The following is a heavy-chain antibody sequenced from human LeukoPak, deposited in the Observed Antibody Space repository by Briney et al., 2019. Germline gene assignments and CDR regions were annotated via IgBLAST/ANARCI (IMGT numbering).Heavy chain of an antibody. CDR1: GFTFRTSW. J-gene: IGHJ3*02. D-gene: IGHD3-16*02. V-gene: IGHV3-74*01. CDR3: ARFGGYIFDI. Sequence: GGSLRLSCGASGFTFRTSWMHWVRQAPGKGLMWVSFINRDGSSTNYVDSVKGRFTISRDNAKNSLYLQMNSLRAEDTAVYYCARFGGYIFDIWGQGTMVTVSS. CDR2: INRDGSST.